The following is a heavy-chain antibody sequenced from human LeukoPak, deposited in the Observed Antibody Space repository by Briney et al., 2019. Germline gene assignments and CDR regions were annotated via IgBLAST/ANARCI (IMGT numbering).Heavy chain of an antibody. J-gene: IGHJ5*02. V-gene: IGHV4-30-4*01. CDR1: GGSISSGDYY. D-gene: IGHD3-22*01. CDR3: ARARYDSSSNWFDP. Sequence: SETLSLTCTVSGGSISSGDYYWSWIRQPPGKGLEWIGYIYYSGSTYYNPSLKSRVTISVDTSKNQFSLKLSSVTAADTAVYYCARARYDSSSNWFDPWGQGTLVTVPS. CDR2: IYYSGST.